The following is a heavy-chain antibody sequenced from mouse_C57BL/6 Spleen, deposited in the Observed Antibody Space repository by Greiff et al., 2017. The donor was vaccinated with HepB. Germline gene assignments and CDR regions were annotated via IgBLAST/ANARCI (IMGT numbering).Heavy chain of an antibody. CDR2: ISNGGGST. V-gene: IGHV5-12*01. CDR1: GFTFSDYY. J-gene: IGHJ4*01. Sequence: EVMLVESGGGLVQPGGSLKLSCAASGFTFSDYYMYWVRQTPEKSLEWVAYISNGGGSTYYPDTVKGRFTISRDNAKNTLYLQMSRLKSEDTAMYYCARQGGKAMDYWGQGTSVTVSS. CDR3: ARQGGKAMDY.